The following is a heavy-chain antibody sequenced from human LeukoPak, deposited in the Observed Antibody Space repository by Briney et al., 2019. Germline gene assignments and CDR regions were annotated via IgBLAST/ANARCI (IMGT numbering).Heavy chain of an antibody. D-gene: IGHD2-2*01. J-gene: IGHJ6*02. Sequence: GALRLSRAASGFTFSTYAINWVRQTPGKGLEWVSGISGSGGSTYYADSVKGRFTISRDNSKNTLYLQMNSLRDEDTAVYYCAKGGYCTSTSCYQYYYGMDVWGQGTTVTVSS. CDR3: AKGGYCTSTSCYQYYYGMDV. CDR1: GFTFSTYA. CDR2: ISGSGGST. V-gene: IGHV3-23*01.